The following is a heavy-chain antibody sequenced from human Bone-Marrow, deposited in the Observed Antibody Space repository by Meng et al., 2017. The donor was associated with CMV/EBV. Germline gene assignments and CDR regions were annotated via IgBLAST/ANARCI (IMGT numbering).Heavy chain of an antibody. Sequence: ASVKVSCKASGYTFTGYYMHWVRQAPGQGLEWMGWINPNSGGTNYAQKFQGRVTMTRDTSISTAYMELSRLRSDDTAVYYCAREYSSSLYYYYYGMDVWGQGTTGRLL. J-gene: IGHJ6*02. D-gene: IGHD6-6*01. CDR1: GYTFTGYY. V-gene: IGHV1-2*02. CDR3: AREYSSSLYYYYYGMDV. CDR2: INPNSGGT.